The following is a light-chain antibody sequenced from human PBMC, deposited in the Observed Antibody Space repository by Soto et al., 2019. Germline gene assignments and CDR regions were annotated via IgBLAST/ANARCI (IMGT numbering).Light chain of an antibody. CDR3: SSFSSSSTLVV. CDR1: SSDVGGYSY. V-gene: IGLV2-14*01. Sequence: QSALTQPASVSGSPGQSITISCTGTSSDVGGYSYVSWYQQHPGKAPKLMIYEVSNRPSGVFNRFSGSKSGNTASLTISGLQAEDEADYSCSSFSSSSTLVVFGGGTKLTVL. J-gene: IGLJ2*01. CDR2: EVS.